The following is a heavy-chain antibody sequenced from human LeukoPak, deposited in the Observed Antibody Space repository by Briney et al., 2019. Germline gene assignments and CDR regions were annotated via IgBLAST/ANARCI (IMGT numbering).Heavy chain of an antibody. CDR3: TKEAYGSGSYTDY. V-gene: IGHV3-49*04. J-gene: IGHJ4*02. D-gene: IGHD3-10*01. Sequence: GGSLRLSCTASGFTFGDYAMSWVRQAPGKGLEWVGFIRSKAYGGTTEYAASVKGRFTISRDDTKSIAYLQMNSLKTEDTAIYYCTKEAYGSGSYTDYWGQGTLVTVSS. CDR2: IRSKAYGGTT. CDR1: GFTFGDYA.